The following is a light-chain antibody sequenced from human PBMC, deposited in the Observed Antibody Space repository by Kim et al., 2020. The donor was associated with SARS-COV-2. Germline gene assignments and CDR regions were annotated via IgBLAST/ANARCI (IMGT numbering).Light chain of an antibody. CDR3: QSYDSSLSVSGPV. Sequence: QSVLTQPPSVSGAPGQRVTISCTGSSSNIGAGYDVHWYQQLPGTAPKLLIYGNNNRPSGVPDRFSGSQSGTSASLAITGLQSEDEADYYCQSYDSSLSVSGPVFGGGTQLTVL. J-gene: IGLJ2*01. V-gene: IGLV1-40*01. CDR2: GNN. CDR1: SSNIGAGYD.